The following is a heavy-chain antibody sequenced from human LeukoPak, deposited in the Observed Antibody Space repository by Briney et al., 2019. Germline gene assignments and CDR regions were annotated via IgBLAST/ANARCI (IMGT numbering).Heavy chain of an antibody. CDR2: IYSGGST. D-gene: IGHD4-17*01. J-gene: IGHJ6*02. CDR1: GFTVSSNY. Sequence: GGSLRLSCAASGFTVSSNYMSWVRQAPGKGLEWVSVIYSGGSTYYADSVKGRFTISRDNSKNTLYLQMNSLRAEDPAVYYCARDPTVPDYYYYGMDVWGQGTTVTVSS. V-gene: IGHV3-66*02. CDR3: ARDPTVPDYYYYGMDV.